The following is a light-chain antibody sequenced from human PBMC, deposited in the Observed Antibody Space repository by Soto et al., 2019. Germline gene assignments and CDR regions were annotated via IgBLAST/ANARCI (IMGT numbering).Light chain of an antibody. CDR3: QQYENLPT. CDR2: DAS. CDR1: QGIRNN. Sequence: DIQMTQSPSSLFASVGDRVTITCRASQGIRNNLNWYQQKPGRAPKLLIYDASNLEAGVPSRFRGSGSGTDFTFTISRLQPEDIATYYCQQYENLPTFGQGTRLEIK. J-gene: IGKJ5*01. V-gene: IGKV1-33*01.